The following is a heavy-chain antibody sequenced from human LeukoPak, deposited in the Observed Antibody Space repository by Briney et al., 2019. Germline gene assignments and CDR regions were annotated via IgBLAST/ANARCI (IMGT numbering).Heavy chain of an antibody. CDR3: ARVRVGSGSSHAADAFDI. CDR2: ISGSGGST. CDR1: GFTFSSYA. D-gene: IGHD1-26*01. J-gene: IGHJ3*02. Sequence: GGSLRLSCAASGFTFSSYAMSWVRQAPGKGLEWVSAISGSGGSTYYADSVKGRFTISRDNAKNTLYLQMNSLRAEDTAVYYCARVRVGSGSSHAADAFDIWGQGTMVTVSS. V-gene: IGHV3-23*01.